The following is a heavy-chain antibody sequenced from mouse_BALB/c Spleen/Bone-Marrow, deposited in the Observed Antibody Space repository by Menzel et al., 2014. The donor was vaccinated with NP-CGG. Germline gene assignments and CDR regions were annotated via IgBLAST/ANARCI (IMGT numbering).Heavy chain of an antibody. Sequence: QVQLQQSGPGLVAPSQSLSITCTVSGLSLTSYGVHWVRQPPGKGLEWLGIIWAGGSTNYNSALMSRLSISKDNSKSQVFLKMNSLQTDDTAMYYCAIAYFGSHKYYFDFWGQGTTLTVSS. D-gene: IGHD2-10*01. J-gene: IGHJ2*01. V-gene: IGHV2-9*02. CDR2: IWAGGST. CDR3: AIAYFGSHKYYFDF. CDR1: GLSLTSYG.